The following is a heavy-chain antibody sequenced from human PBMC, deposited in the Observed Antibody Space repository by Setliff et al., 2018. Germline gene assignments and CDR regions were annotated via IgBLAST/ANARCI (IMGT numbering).Heavy chain of an antibody. D-gene: IGHD3-16*01. CDR3: ARDYQGGWFDP. J-gene: IGHJ5*02. Sequence: PSETLSLTCTISGGFTSSFYWSWIRQAPGKGLEWIGYVDRSGSTNFSPSLKSRGTISVDTSKTQVSLTLTSVTAADTAVYYCARDYQGGWFDPWGPGTLVTVS. CDR2: VDRSGST. V-gene: IGHV4-59*01. CDR1: GGFTSSFY.